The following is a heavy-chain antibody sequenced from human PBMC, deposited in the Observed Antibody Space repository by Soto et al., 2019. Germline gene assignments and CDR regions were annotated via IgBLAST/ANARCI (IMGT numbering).Heavy chain of an antibody. D-gene: IGHD3-3*01. V-gene: IGHV4-4*07. J-gene: IGHJ4*02. CDR3: ARDNNDFWRLCPLAFDY. Sequence: QVQLQKSGPGLVKPSETLSLTCTVSGGSLTKYYWSWIRQPAGKGLEWIGRISTSGNVVSKASLRSRLTTSVDTSKNQFSLRLTSVTAADTAVYYCARDNNDFWRLCPLAFDYWGQGALVTVSS. CDR1: GGSLTKYY. CDR2: ISTSGNV.